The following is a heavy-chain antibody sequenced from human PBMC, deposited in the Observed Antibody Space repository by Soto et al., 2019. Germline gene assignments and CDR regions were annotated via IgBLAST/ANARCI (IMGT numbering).Heavy chain of an antibody. Sequence: PGGSLRLSCAASGFTFSSYAMTWVRQAPGKGLEWVSAISGSGITTYYADSVKGRFTISRDNSKNTLYLQMNSLRAEDTAVYYSAKDRGYSYGYDAFDIWGQGTMVTVSS. CDR3: AKDRGYSYGYDAFDI. V-gene: IGHV3-23*01. CDR2: ISGSGITT. D-gene: IGHD5-18*01. CDR1: GFTFSSYA. J-gene: IGHJ3*02.